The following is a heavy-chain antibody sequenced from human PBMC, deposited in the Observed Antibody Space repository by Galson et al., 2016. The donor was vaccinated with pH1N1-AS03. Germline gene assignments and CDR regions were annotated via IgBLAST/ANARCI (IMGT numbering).Heavy chain of an antibody. CDR3: ARVTLLNAVIWFDP. D-gene: IGHD2-21*01. Sequence: LSLTCTVSGGSISSSSYYWGWICQPPGKGLEWIGSIYYSGSTYYNPSLKSRVTISIDTSKNHFSLKLSSVTAADTAIYYCARVTLLNAVIWFDPWGQGTLVTVSS. V-gene: IGHV4-39*07. J-gene: IGHJ5*02. CDR2: IYYSGST. CDR1: GGSISSSSYY.